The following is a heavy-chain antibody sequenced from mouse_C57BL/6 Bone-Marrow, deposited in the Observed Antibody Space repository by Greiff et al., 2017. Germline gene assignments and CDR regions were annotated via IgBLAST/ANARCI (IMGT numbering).Heavy chain of an antibody. Sequence: EVMLVESGGGLVKPGGSLKISCAASGFSFSSYAMSWVRQTPEKRLEWVATISDGGSYTYYPDNVKGRFTISRDNAKNNLYLQKSHLKSEDTAMYYCGRDQGYGSLFDYWGQGTTLTVSS. CDR2: ISDGGSYT. V-gene: IGHV5-4*01. D-gene: IGHD1-1*01. J-gene: IGHJ2*01. CDR3: GRDQGYGSLFDY. CDR1: GFSFSSYA.